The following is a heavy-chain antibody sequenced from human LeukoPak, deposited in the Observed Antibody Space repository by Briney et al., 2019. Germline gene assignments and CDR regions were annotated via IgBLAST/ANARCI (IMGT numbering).Heavy chain of an antibody. Sequence: GGSLRLSCGASGITFSSYSMNWVRQPPGKGLEWVSSISSSSSYIYYAASVTGRYTISKDSAKNSLDVQMNGLRGEGTALYYCARHRSRSAFVSWVQGAMVTVCS. V-gene: IGHV3-21*01. CDR1: GITFSSYS. J-gene: IGHJ3*02. D-gene: IGHD1-14*01. CDR3: ARHRSRSAFVS. CDR2: ISSSSSYI.